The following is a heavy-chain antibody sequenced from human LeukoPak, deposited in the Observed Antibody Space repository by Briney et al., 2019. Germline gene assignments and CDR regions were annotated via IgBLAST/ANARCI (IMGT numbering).Heavy chain of an antibody. Sequence: GGSLRLSCAASGFTFRSYAMSWVRQAPGKGLEWVSGTSGSGGSTTYADSVKGRFTISRDNSKNTLYLQMNSLRAEDTAVYYCAKDRYSGYDFDFDYWGQGTLVTVSS. CDR2: TSGSGGST. CDR3: AKDRYSGYDFDFDY. CDR1: GFTFRSYA. V-gene: IGHV3-23*01. D-gene: IGHD5-12*01. J-gene: IGHJ4*02.